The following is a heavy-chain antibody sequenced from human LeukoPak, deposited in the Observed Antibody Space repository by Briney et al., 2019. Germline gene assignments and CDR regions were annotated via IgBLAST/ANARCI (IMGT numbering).Heavy chain of an antibody. V-gene: IGHV3-49*03. J-gene: IGHJ4*02. CDR1: GFTFGDYA. CDR3: TREGGDYYDSSGPHHDY. D-gene: IGHD3-22*01. Sequence: TGGSLRLSCTASGFTFGDYAMGWFRQAPGKGLEWVGFIRSKAYGGTTEYAASVKGRFTISRDDSKSIAYLQMNSLKTEDTAVYYCTREGGDYYDSSGPHHDYWGQGTLVTVSS. CDR2: IRSKAYGGTT.